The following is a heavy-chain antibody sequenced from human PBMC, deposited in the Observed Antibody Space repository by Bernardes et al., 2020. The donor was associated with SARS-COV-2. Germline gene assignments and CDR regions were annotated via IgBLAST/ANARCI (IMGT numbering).Heavy chain of an antibody. Sequence: GSLRLSCAASGFTFSEYDMHWVRQSTGKGLEWVSGIGKAGDTYYEGSVKGRFTISRENAKNSLYLQMNNVRAGDTAVYYCARGASMGFDPWGQGTLVTVSS. D-gene: IGHD3-10*01. CDR1: GFTFSEYD. CDR3: ARGASMGFDP. CDR2: IGKAGDT. V-gene: IGHV3-13*01. J-gene: IGHJ5*02.